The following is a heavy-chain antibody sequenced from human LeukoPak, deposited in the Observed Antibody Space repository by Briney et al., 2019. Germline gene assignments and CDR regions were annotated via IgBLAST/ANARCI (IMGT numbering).Heavy chain of an antibody. J-gene: IGHJ4*02. CDR2: IFYRGST. D-gene: IGHD6-19*01. Sequence: SETLSLTCTVSGDSVSSGSYSWSWIRQPPGKGLEWIGYIFYRGSTSYNPSLKSRLAISADSSKNQFSLRLSSMTAADTAVYYCARHSSGWDFDYWGQGTLVTVSS. CDR1: GDSVSSGSYS. CDR3: ARHSSGWDFDY. V-gene: IGHV4-61*01.